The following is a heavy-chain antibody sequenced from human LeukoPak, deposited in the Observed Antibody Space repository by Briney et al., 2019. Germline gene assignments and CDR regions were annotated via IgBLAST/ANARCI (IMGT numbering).Heavy chain of an antibody. V-gene: IGHV1-69*04. CDR2: IIPILGIA. J-gene: IGHJ6*02. D-gene: IGHD2-2*02. CDR1: GGTFSSYA. CDR3: ARDRCSSTSCYKYYYYYGMDV. Sequence: SVKVSCKAFGGTFSSYAISWVRQAPGQGLEWMGRIIPILGIANYAQKFQGRVTITADKSTSTAYMELSSLRSEDTAVYYCARDRCSSTSCYKYYYYYGMDVWGQGTTVTVSS.